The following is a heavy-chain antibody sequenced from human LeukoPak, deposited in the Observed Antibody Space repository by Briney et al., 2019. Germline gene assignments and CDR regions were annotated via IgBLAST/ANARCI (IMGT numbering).Heavy chain of an antibody. D-gene: IGHD2-2*01. CDR1: GYTFTSYY. J-gene: IGHJ6*03. CDR3: ARDLPARVPAAKADYYMDV. CDR2: INPSGGST. V-gene: IGHV1-46*01. Sequence: ASVKVSCRASGYTFTSYYMHWVRQAPGQGLEWMGIINPSGGSTSYAQKFQGRVTMTRDTSTSTVYMELSSLRSEDTAVYYCARDLPARVPAAKADYYMDVWGKGTTVTVSS.